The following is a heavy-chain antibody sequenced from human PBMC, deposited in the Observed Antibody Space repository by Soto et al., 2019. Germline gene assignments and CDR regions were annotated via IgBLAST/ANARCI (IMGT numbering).Heavy chain of an antibody. CDR2: FDPEDGET. D-gene: IGHD3-3*01. J-gene: IGHJ4*02. Sequence: ASVKVSCKVSGYTLTELSMHWVRQAPGKGLEWMGGFDPEDGETIYAQKFQGRVTMTEDTSTDTAYMELSSLRSEDTAVYYCATGTYYDFCDGRYPLHYCGQGNLVTVSS. CDR1: GYTLTELS. V-gene: IGHV1-24*01. CDR3: ATGTYYDFCDGRYPLHY.